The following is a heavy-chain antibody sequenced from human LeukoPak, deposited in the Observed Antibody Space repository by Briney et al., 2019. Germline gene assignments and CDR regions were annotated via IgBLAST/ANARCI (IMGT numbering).Heavy chain of an antibody. V-gene: IGHV4-34*01. CDR2: INHSGST. D-gene: IGHD3-3*01. J-gene: IGHJ4*02. Sequence: SETLSLTCAVYGGSFSGYYWSWIRQPPGKGLEWIGEINHSGSTNYNPSLKSRVTISVDTSKNQFSLKLSSVTAADTAVYYCARGGYITIFGVVIRAPYYFDYWGREPWSPSPQ. CDR1: GGSFSGYY. CDR3: ARGGYITIFGVVIRAPYYFDY.